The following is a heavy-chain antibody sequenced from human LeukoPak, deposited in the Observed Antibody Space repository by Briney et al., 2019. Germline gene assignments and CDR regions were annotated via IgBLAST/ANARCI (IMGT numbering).Heavy chain of an antibody. V-gene: IGHV1-3*01. CDR3: ARAARGSYEIGGGDY. CDR2: ISAYNGNT. CDR1: GYTFINYA. D-gene: IGHD1-26*01. J-gene: IGHJ4*02. Sequence: GASVKVSCKASGYTFINYAINWGRQAPGQRPEWMGWISAYNGNTNYAQKFQGRVTMTRDTSTSTVYMELSSLRSEDTAVYYCARAARGSYEIGGGDYWGQGTLVTVSS.